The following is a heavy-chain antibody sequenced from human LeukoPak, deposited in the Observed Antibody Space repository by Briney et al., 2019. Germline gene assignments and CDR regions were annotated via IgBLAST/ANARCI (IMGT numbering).Heavy chain of an antibody. Sequence: ASVKVSCKAAGYTFTSYAMNWVRQAPGQGLEWMGWINTNTGNPTYAQGFTGRFVFSLDTSVSTAYLQISSLKAEDTAVYYCARVENPVRKYSSSDFDYWGQGTLVTVSS. V-gene: IGHV7-4-1*02. J-gene: IGHJ4*02. CDR1: GYTFTSYA. CDR2: INTNTGNP. D-gene: IGHD6-6*01. CDR3: ARVENPVRKYSSSDFDY.